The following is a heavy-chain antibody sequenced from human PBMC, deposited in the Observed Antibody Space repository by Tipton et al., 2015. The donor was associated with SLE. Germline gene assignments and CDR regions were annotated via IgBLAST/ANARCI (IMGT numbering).Heavy chain of an antibody. Sequence: GSLRLSCAASGFTFSSYWMSWVRQVPGKGLEWVANIKQDGSEKYYVDSVKGRFTISRDNSKNTLYLQMNSLRAEDTAVYYCAKDMDSSALGGYWGQGTLVTVSS. CDR2: IKQDGSEK. CDR3: AKDMDSSALGGY. V-gene: IGHV3-7*03. D-gene: IGHD6-19*01. J-gene: IGHJ4*02. CDR1: GFTFSSYW.